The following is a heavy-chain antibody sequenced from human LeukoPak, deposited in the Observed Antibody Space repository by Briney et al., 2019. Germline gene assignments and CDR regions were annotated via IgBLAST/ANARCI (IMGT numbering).Heavy chain of an antibody. CDR3: ARSSHYTIPFDS. J-gene: IGHJ5*01. Sequence: GGSLRLSCAASGFRFSVYWMHWVRQAPGKGLVWVSRINSDGSVTSFADSVRGRFTISRDNAKNTVYLQMNSLTVEDTAVYFCARSSHYTIPFDSWGQGMLVTVSS. CDR2: INSDGSVT. CDR1: GFRFSVYW. V-gene: IGHV3-74*01. D-gene: IGHD2-2*02.